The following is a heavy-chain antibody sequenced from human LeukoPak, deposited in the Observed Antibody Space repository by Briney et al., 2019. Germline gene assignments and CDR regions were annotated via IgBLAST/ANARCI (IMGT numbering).Heavy chain of an antibody. J-gene: IGHJ4*02. Sequence: PSDTLSLTCAVSGYSISSSNWWGWIRQPPGKGLEWIGYIYYSGSTYYNPSLKSRVTMSVDTSKNQFSLKLSSVIAVDTAVYYCARTAADSSGYYYLSYYFDYWGQGTLVTVSS. CDR3: ARTAADSSGYYYLSYYFDY. V-gene: IGHV4-28*01. CDR1: GYSISSSNW. CDR2: IYYSGST. D-gene: IGHD3-22*01.